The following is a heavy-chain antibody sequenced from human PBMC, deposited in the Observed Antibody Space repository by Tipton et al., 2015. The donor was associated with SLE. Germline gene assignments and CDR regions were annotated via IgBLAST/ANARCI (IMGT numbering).Heavy chain of an antibody. CDR3: ARAGYCSGGSCYRDAFDI. D-gene: IGHD2-15*01. V-gene: IGHV4-61*01. Sequence: TLSLTCTVSGGSVSSGSYYWSWIRQPPGKGLEWIGYIYTSGSTNYNPSLKSRVTISVDTSKNQFSLKLSSVTAADTAVYYCARAGYCSGGSCYRDAFDIWGQGTMVTVSS. CDR1: GGSVSSGSYY. J-gene: IGHJ3*02. CDR2: IYTSGST.